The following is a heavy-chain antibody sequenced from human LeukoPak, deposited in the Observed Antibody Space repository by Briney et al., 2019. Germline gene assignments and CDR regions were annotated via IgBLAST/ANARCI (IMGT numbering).Heavy chain of an antibody. Sequence: GGSLRLSCAASGFTFSSYGMHWVRQAPGKGLEWVAVISYDGSNKYYADSVKGRFTISRDNSKNTLYLHVNSLRAEDTAVYFCARKASSSGGANFDCWGQGTLVTVSS. CDR3: ARKASSSGGANFDC. J-gene: IGHJ4*02. CDR2: ISYDGSNK. D-gene: IGHD6-6*01. CDR1: GFTFSSYG. V-gene: IGHV3-30*03.